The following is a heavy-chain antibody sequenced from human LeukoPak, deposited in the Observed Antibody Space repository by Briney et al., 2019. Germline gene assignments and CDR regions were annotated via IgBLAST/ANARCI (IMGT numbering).Heavy chain of an antibody. CDR1: GFTFSDYY. CDR3: AREGLNSYYYYYMDV. Sequence: GGSLRLSCAASGFTFSDYYMSWIRPAPGEGLEWISYISSSGSTIYYADSAKGRFTISRDNVKNSVYLHMSSLRAEDTAVYYCAREGLNSYYYYYMDVWGKGTTVTVSS. CDR2: ISSSGSTI. J-gene: IGHJ6*03. V-gene: IGHV3-11*04.